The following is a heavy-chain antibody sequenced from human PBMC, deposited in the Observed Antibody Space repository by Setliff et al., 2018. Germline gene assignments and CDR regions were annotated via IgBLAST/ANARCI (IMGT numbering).Heavy chain of an antibody. CDR2: ISLSSTTI. V-gene: IGHV3-48*01. Sequence: AGGSLRLSCAASGFTFSSYSMNWVRQAPGKGLEWVSYISLSSTTIYYADSVKGRFTISRDKVKNSLYLQMNSLRAEDTAVYYCARDSGPTTWGQGTLVTVSS. CDR3: ARDSGPTT. CDR1: GFTFSSYS. J-gene: IGHJ5*02.